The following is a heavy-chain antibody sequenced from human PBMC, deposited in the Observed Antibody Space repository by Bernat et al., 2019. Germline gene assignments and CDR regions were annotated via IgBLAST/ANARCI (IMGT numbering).Heavy chain of an antibody. V-gene: IGHV3-21*05. CDR3: ARALTSVIDF. Sequence: EVQLVESGGGLVKPGGSLRLSCAASGFSFSDYTMIWVRQAPGKGLEWISYSSTTGSYIYYADSVKGRFTISRDNTKNSLFLQMNSLRAEDTAVYFCARALTSVIDFWGQGTLVTVSS. CDR1: GFSFSDYT. CDR2: SSTTGSYI. J-gene: IGHJ4*02. D-gene: IGHD4-4*01.